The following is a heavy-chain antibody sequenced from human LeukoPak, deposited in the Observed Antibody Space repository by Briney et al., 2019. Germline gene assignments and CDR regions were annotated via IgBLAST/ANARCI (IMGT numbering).Heavy chain of an antibody. CDR1: GYTFTGYY. CDR2: IIPIFGTA. V-gene: IGHV1-69*06. J-gene: IGHJ6*03. D-gene: IGHD1-1*01. Sequence: ASVKVSCKASGYTFTGYYMHWVRQAPGQGLEWMGGIIPIFGTANYAQKFQGRVTITADKSTSTAYMELSSLRSEDTAVYYCARGGPTYYYMDVWGKGTTVTVSS. CDR3: ARGGPTYYYMDV.